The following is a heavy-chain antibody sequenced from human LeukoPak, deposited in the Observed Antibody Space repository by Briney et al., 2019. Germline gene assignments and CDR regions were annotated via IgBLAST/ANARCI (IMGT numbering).Heavy chain of an antibody. D-gene: IGHD3-10*02. V-gene: IGHV4-59*01. CDR1: GGSISSYY. CDR2: IYYSGST. Sequence: MPSETLSLTCTVSGGSISSYYWSWIRQPPGRGLEWIGYIYYSGSTNYNPSLKSRVTISVDTSKNQFSLKLSSVTAADTAVYYCARGRSSGSYVLWGQGTLVTVSS. J-gene: IGHJ4*02. CDR3: ARGRSSGSYVL.